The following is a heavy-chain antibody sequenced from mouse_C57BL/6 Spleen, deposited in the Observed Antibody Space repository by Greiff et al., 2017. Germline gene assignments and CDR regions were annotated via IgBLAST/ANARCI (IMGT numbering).Heavy chain of an antibody. CDR1: GFNIKDDY. Sequence: VQLQQSGAELVRPGASVKLSCTASGFNIKDDYMHWVKQRPEQGLEWIGWIDPENGDTEYASKFQGKATITADTYSNTAYLQISSLTSEDTAVYYCTRDYDYHGGDIDYWGQGTALTVSS. CDR3: TRDYDYHGGDIDY. D-gene: IGHD2-4*01. CDR2: IDPENGDT. V-gene: IGHV14-4*01. J-gene: IGHJ2*01.